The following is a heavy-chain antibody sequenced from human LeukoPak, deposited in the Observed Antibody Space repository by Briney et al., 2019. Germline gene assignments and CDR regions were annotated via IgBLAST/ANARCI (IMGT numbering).Heavy chain of an antibody. CDR3: ARVVVVAAYNWFDP. V-gene: IGHV4-61*02. CDR1: GGSISSGSYY. D-gene: IGHD2-15*01. J-gene: IGHJ5*02. Sequence: PSQTLSLTCTVSGGSISSGSYYWSWIRQPAGKGLEWIGRIYTSGSTNYNPSLKSRVTISLDTSKNQFSLKLSSVTAADTAVYYCARVVVVAAYNWFDPWGRGTLVTVSS. CDR2: IYTSGST.